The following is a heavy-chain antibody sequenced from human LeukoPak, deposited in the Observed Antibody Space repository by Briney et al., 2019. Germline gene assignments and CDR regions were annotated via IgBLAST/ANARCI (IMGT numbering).Heavy chain of an antibody. CDR1: GYTFTSYG. CDR2: ISAYNGNP. CDR3: AREGSIHVWSREFDP. J-gene: IGHJ5*02. Sequence: ASVKVSCKASGYTFTSYGISWVRQAPGQGLEWMGWISAYNGNPNYAQKFQGRVTMTTDTSTSKAYMELRSLRSDDAAVYYCAREGSIHVWSREFDPWGQGTLVTVSS. V-gene: IGHV1-18*01. D-gene: IGHD5-18*01.